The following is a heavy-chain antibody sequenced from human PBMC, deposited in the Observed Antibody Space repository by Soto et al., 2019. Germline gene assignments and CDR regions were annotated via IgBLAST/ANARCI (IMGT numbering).Heavy chain of an antibody. V-gene: IGHV1-18*01. CDR1: GYTFTSYG. D-gene: IGHD1-1*01. CDR2: ISAHTGNT. Sequence: QVHLVQSGAEVKKPGASVKVSCKASGYTFTSYGITWVRQAPGKGLEWMGWISAHTGNTDYAQKLQGRVSVTRDTSTSAAYMELRSLISDVTAVYYCARGRYGDYWGQGALVTVSS. CDR3: ARGRYGDY. J-gene: IGHJ4*02.